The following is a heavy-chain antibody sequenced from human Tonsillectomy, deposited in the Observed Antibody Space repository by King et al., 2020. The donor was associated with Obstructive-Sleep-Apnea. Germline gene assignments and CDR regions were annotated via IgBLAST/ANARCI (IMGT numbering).Heavy chain of an antibody. Sequence: VQLVESGGGVVQPGRSLRLSFAASGFTFSSYAMHWVRQAPGKGLDWVAVISYDGSNKYYADSLKGRFTISRENSKNTLYLQMNSLRAEDTAVYYCARVYSSSWYDYWGQGTLVTVSS. J-gene: IGHJ4*02. V-gene: IGHV3-30*04. CDR3: ARVYSSSWYDY. CDR1: GFTFSSYA. CDR2: ISYDGSNK. D-gene: IGHD6-13*01.